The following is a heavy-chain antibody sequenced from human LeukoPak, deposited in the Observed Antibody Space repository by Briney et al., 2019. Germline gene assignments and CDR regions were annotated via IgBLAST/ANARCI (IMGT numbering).Heavy chain of an antibody. Sequence: GGSLRLSCAASGFTFSSYSMNWVRQAPGKGLEWVSSISSSSSYIYYADSVKGRFTISRDNAKNSLYLQMNSLRAEDTAVYYCARDRGGSYRTDAFDIWGQGTMVTVSS. CDR1: GFTFSSYS. J-gene: IGHJ3*02. V-gene: IGHV3-21*01. D-gene: IGHD1-26*01. CDR3: ARDRGGSYRTDAFDI. CDR2: ISSSSSYI.